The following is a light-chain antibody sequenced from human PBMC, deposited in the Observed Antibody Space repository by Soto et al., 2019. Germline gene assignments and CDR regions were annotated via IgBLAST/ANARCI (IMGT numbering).Light chain of an antibody. V-gene: IGKV3D-20*02. J-gene: IGKJ4*01. Sequence: EIVLTQSPGTLSLSPVERATLSCRSSQSISSPYLAWYQQKPGQAPRLLIDGASSRATGVPDRFSGSGSGTDFTLTISRLEPEDFAVYYCQQRSNWPPVFGGGTKVDIK. CDR2: GAS. CDR3: QQRSNWPPV. CDR1: QSISSPY.